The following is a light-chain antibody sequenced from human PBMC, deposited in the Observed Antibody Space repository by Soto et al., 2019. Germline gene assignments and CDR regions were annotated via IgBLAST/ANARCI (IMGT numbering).Light chain of an antibody. CDR2: GAS. CDR3: QQYNNWPLT. V-gene: IGKV3D-15*01. J-gene: IGKJ4*01. CDR1: QSVSSN. Sequence: EIVMTQSPATLSVSPGERATLSCRASQSVSSNLAWYQQKPGQTPRLLIHGASTRATRIPARFSGSGSGTEFTLTISSLQSEDFAVYYGQQYNNWPLTFGGGTKVEIK.